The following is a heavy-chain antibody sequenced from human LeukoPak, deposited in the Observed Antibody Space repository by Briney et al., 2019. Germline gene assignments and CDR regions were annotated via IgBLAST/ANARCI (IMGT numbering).Heavy chain of an antibody. CDR1: GFTFSSYW. V-gene: IGHV3-7*01. Sequence: TGGSLRLSCAASGFTFSSYWMNWVRQAPGKGLEWVANIKQDGSEKYYVDSVKGRFTISRDNAKNSLYLRMNSLRAEDTAVYYCARDRYYYGSGMLDYWGQGTLVTVSS. CDR3: ARDRYYYGSGMLDY. CDR2: IKQDGSEK. D-gene: IGHD3-10*01. J-gene: IGHJ4*02.